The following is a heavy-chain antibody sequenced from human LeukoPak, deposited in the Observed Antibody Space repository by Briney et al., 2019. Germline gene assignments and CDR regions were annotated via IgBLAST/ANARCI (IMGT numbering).Heavy chain of an antibody. J-gene: IGHJ4*02. CDR3: ARGEWPDY. V-gene: IGHV7-4-1*02. D-gene: IGHD3-3*01. Sequence: GASVKVSCKASGYTFTTYPMYWVRQAPGQGLEWMGWINTYTGNPTFAQGFTGRFVFSFDTSVSTAYLQISSLKAEDTAVYYCARGEWPDYWGQGTLVTVSS. CDR1: GYTFTTYP. CDR2: INTYTGNP.